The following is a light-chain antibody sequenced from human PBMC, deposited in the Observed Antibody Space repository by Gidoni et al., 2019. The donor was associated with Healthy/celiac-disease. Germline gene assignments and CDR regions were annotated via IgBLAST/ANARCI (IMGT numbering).Light chain of an antibody. CDR1: QSISSW. V-gene: IGKV1-5*03. CDR3: QQYNRYSIT. Sequence: DIQMTQSPSTLSASVGDRVTSTCRASQSISSWLAWYQQKPGKAPKLLIYKASSLESGVPSRFSGSGSGTEFTLTIISLQPDDFATYYCQQYNRYSITFGQGTRLEIK. CDR2: KAS. J-gene: IGKJ5*01.